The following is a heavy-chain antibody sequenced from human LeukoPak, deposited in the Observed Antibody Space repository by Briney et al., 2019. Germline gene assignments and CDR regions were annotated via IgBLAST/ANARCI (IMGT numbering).Heavy chain of an antibody. D-gene: IGHD3-22*01. J-gene: IGHJ4*02. CDR3: AKDRPNYYGSNGHYYRRDGDY. CDR2: IISSGGGT. V-gene: IGHV3-23*01. CDR1: GFTFSIYA. Sequence: PGGSLRLSCAASGFTFSIYAMSWVRQAPGKGRQWVSSIISSGGGTCYEDSVKGRFTISTDNSENMLYLQMNSLRVEDTAVYFCAKDRPNYYGSNGHYYRRDGDYWGQGNLVTVSS.